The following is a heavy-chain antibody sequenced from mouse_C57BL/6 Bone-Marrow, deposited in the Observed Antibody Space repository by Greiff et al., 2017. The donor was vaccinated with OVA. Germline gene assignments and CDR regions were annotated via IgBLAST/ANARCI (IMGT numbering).Heavy chain of an antibody. Sequence: EVQLVESGGDLVKPGGSLKLSCAASGFTFSSYGMSWVRQTPDKRLEWVATISTGGSYTYYPESVKGRFTISRDNASITLYLQMSSLKSEDSAMYDGARRGRFDYWGQGTLVTVSA. CDR1: GFTFSSYG. CDR2: ISTGGSYT. V-gene: IGHV5-6*01. J-gene: IGHJ3*01. CDR3: ARRGRFDY.